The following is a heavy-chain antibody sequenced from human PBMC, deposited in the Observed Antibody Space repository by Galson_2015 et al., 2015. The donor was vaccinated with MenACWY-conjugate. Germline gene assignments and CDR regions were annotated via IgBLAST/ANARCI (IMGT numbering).Heavy chain of an antibody. CDR2: IDPVNSNI. CDR1: GYSFTNYW. Sequence: QSGAEVKQPGESLKISCKGSGYSFTNYWIAWVRQMPGKGLQWMGLIDPVNSNIRYSPSFQGQVTISADESISTAYLQWSSLKASDTAMYYCARHPPGGRGMDVWGRGTTVTVSS. V-gene: IGHV5-51*01. D-gene: IGHD1-26*01. CDR3: ARHPPGGRGMDV. J-gene: IGHJ6*02.